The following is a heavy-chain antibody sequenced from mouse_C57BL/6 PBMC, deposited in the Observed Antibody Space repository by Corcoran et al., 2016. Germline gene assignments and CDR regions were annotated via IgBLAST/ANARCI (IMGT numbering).Heavy chain of an antibody. CDR2: INTYSGVP. Sequence: QIQLVQSGPELKKPGETVKISCKASGYTFTTYGMSWVKQAPGKGLKWMGWINTYSGVPTYADDFKGRFAFSLETSASTAYLQINNLKNEDTATYFCARGELRPFAYWGQGTLVTVSA. J-gene: IGHJ3*01. D-gene: IGHD3-2*02. CDR1: GYTFTTYG. V-gene: IGHV9-3*01. CDR3: ARGELRPFAY.